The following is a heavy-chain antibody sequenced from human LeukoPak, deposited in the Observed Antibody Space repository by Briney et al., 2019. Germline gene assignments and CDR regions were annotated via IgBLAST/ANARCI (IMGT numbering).Heavy chain of an antibody. CDR1: GYTFNSYG. Sequence: ASVKVSCKASGYTFNSYGISWVRQAPGQGLEWMGWISAYDAKTKYAQNFQGRVTMTRDTSTSTVYMELSSLRSEDTAVYYCARLRSSGHDYWGQGTLVTVSS. CDR3: ARLRSSGHDY. V-gene: IGHV1-18*01. J-gene: IGHJ4*02. D-gene: IGHD6-25*01. CDR2: ISAYDAKT.